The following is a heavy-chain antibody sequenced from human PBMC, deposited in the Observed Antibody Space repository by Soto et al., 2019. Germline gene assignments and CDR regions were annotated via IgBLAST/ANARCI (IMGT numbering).Heavy chain of an antibody. CDR1: GFTFSSYS. CDR2: ISSSSSYI. V-gene: IGHV3-21*01. Sequence: GGSLRLSCAASGFTFSSYSMNWVRQAPGKGLEWVSSISSSSSYIYYADSVRGRFTISRENAKNSVYLQMNSLRAEDTAVYYCARVGYCSGGSCYGLAFDIWGQGTMVTVSS. D-gene: IGHD2-15*01. J-gene: IGHJ3*02. CDR3: ARVGYCSGGSCYGLAFDI.